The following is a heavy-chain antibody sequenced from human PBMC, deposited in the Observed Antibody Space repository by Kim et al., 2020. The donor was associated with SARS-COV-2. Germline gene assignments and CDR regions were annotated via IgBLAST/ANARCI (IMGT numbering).Heavy chain of an antibody. V-gene: IGHV4-39*01. Sequence: SETLSLTCTVSGGSISSSSYYWGWIRQPPGKGLEWIGSIYYSGSTYYNPSLKSRVTISVDTSKNQFSLKLSSVTAADTAVYYCARHGNDYGDYIEFFWGQGTLVTVSS. CDR1: GGSISSSSYY. CDR2: IYYSGST. J-gene: IGHJ4*02. CDR3: ARHGNDYGDYIEFF. D-gene: IGHD4-17*01.